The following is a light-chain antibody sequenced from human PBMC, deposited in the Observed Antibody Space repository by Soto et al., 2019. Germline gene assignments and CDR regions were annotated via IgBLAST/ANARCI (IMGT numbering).Light chain of an antibody. Sequence: EIVLTQSPVTLSLYPGERATLYCRASQSVSSYLAWYQQKPGQAPRLLIYDASNRATGIPARFSGSGSGTDFTLTSSSLQSEDSAVYYCQQYHKWPPITFGQGTRLEIK. CDR2: DAS. V-gene: IGKV3-11*01. CDR3: QQYHKWPPIT. J-gene: IGKJ5*01. CDR1: QSVSSY.